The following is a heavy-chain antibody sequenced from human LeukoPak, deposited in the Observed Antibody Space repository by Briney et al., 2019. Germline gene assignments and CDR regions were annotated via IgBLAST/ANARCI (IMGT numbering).Heavy chain of an antibody. CDR1: GVSFSGYY. CDR2: IYYSGST. D-gene: IGHD3-22*01. CDR3: ARAHSYYYDSSGYYWDY. V-gene: IGHV4-59*01. Sequence: SETLSLTCAVYGVSFSGYYWSWIRQPPGKGLEWIGYIYYSGSTNYNPSLKSRVTISVDTSKNQFSLKLSSVTAADTAVYYCARAHSYYYDSSGYYWDYWGQGTLVTVSS. J-gene: IGHJ4*02.